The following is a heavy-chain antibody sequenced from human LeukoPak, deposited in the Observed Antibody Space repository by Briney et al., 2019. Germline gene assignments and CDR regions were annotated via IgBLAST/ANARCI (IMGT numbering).Heavy chain of an antibody. CDR1: GFTFRSYA. D-gene: IGHD5-18*01. J-gene: IGHJ4*02. V-gene: IGHV3-23*01. CDR2: IRGSGGST. Sequence: GGSLRLSCAASGFTFRSYAMSWVRQAPGQGLEWVSAIRGSGGSTYYADSVKGRFTISRDNSKNTLYLQMNSLRAEDTAVYYCAKGYSYGEDWGQGTLVTVSS. CDR3: AKGYSYGED.